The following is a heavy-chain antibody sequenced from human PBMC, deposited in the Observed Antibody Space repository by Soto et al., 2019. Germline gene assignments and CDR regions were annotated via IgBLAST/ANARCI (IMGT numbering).Heavy chain of an antibody. CDR3: ARGSITIFGVVPYFDY. CDR2: IIPIFGTA. D-gene: IGHD3-3*01. J-gene: IGHJ4*02. CDR1: GGTFSSYA. V-gene: IGHV1-69*13. Sequence: SVKVSCKASGGTFSSYAISRVRQAPGQGLKWMGGIIPIFGTANYAQKFQGRVTITADESTSTAYMELSSLRSEDTAVYYCARGSITIFGVVPYFDYWGQGTLVTVSS.